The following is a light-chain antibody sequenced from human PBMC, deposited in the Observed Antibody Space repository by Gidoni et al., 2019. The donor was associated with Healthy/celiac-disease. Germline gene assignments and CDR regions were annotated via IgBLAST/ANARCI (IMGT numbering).Light chain of an antibody. Sequence: DIQMTPSPSPLSASVGDRVTITCQASQDISNYLNWYQKKPGKAPKLLNYDSSNLETGVPSRFSGSGSGTYFTFNISSLQPEDIATYYCQQYDNPTYTFGQGTKLEIK. J-gene: IGKJ2*01. CDR2: DSS. CDR3: QQYDNPTYT. CDR1: QDISNY. V-gene: IGKV1-33*01.